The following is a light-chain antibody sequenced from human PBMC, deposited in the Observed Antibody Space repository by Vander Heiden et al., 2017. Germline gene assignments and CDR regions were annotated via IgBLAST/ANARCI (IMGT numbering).Light chain of an antibody. Sequence: SSELTPDPAVSVALGQTVRITCQGDRLSSYYASWYQQKPEQAPVLVIYGKNNRPAGITDRFSGSSAGNTASLTITGAQEEDEADYYGNSRDSSGNRVFGGGTKLTVL. CDR2: GKN. J-gene: IGLJ2*01. CDR3: NSRDSSGNRV. CDR1: RLSSYY. V-gene: IGLV3-19*01.